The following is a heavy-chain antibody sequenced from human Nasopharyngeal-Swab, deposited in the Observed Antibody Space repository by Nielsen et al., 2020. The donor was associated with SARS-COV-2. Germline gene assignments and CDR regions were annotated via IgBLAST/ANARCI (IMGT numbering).Heavy chain of an antibody. V-gene: IGHV4-59*01. CDR3: ARGIVGATDWGGWFDP. CDR2: IYYSGST. D-gene: IGHD1-26*01. J-gene: IGHJ5*02. Sequence: WILQPPGKGLEWIGYIYYSGSTNYNPSLKSRVTISVDTSKNQFSLKLSSVTAADTAVYYCARGIVGATDWGGWFDPWGQGTLVTVSS.